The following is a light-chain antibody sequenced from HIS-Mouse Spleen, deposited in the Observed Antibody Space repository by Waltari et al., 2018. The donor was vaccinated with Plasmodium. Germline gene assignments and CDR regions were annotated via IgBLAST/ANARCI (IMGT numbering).Light chain of an antibody. V-gene: IGLV2-11*01. CDR1: SSDVGGYNS. J-gene: IGLJ1*01. CDR2: DVS. Sequence: QSALTQPRSVSGSPGQSVTISCTGTSSDVGGYNSVYWYQQHPVKAPKLMIYDVSKRPSGVPVRFSGSKSGNTASLTISGLQAEDEADYYCCSYAGSYTFVFGTGTKVTVL. CDR3: CSYAGSYTFV.